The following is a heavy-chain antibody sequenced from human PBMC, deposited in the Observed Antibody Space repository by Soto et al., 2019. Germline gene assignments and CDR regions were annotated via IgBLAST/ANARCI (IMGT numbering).Heavy chain of an antibody. V-gene: IGHV3-74*01. Sequence: EVPLVESGGGLVQPGGSLRLSCAASGFTFSSYWMHWVRQAPGKGLVWVSRINTDGSNTSYADSVKGRFSISRDNAKNTLYLQMNSLRAEDTAVYYCASLPDGGWWDYWGQGTLVTVSS. CDR3: ASLPDGGWWDY. CDR2: INTDGSNT. D-gene: IGHD6-19*01. J-gene: IGHJ4*02. CDR1: GFTFSSYW.